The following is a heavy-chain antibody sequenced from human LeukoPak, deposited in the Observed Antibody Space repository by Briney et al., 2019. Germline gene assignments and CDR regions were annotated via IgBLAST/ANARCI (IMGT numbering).Heavy chain of an antibody. J-gene: IGHJ5*02. CDR3: ARHQLWFGEFLAGSYMRGRNWFDP. Sequence: SETLSLTCAVSGGSISSSNWWSWVRQPPGKGLEWIGEIYHSGSTNYNPSLKSRVTISVDTSKNQFTLKLSSVTAADTAVYYCARHQLWFGEFLAGSYMRGRNWFDPWGQGTLVTVSS. CDR2: IYHSGST. D-gene: IGHD3-10*01. CDR1: GGSISSSNW. V-gene: IGHV4-4*02.